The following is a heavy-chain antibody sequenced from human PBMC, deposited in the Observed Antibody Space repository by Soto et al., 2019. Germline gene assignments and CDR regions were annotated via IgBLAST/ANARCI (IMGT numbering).Heavy chain of an antibody. CDR3: TRRAVVAVTGSLDNWLDP. CDR2: VYNSGST. D-gene: IGHD2-21*01. J-gene: IGHJ5*02. V-gene: IGHV4-59*01. Sequence: PSETLSLTCTVSGGSITSYNWNWLRQPPGKALEWIGYVYNSGSTNYNPSLKSRVTISVDTSKNQFSLKVNSVTAADTAVYYCTRRAVVAVTGSLDNWLDPWGQGILVTVSS. CDR1: GGSITSYN.